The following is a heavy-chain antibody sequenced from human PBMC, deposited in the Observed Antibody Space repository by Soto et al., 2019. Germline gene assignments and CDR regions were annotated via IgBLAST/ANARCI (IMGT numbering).Heavy chain of an antibody. CDR1: GFTFNSYG. D-gene: IGHD1-26*01. CDR2: ISYDSTKT. J-gene: IGHJ6*02. V-gene: IGHV3-30*03. CDR3: AGTRSAWSDFPFYPLDV. Sequence: QVQLVESGGGVVQPGRSLRLSCAASGFTFNSYGMHWVRQGPGNGLEWVAFISYDSTKTYYADSVKGRFTISRDNSNSGLDVSKNHLAGEDTGVLYLAGTRSAWSDFPFYPLDVWGQGTTVTVSS.